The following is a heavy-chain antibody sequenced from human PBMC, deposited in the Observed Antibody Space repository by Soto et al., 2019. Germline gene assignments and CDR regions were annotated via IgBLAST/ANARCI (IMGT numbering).Heavy chain of an antibody. CDR3: AKGSGEYYGWGVWGGGHHDAFDI. CDR1: GFTFSNYA. V-gene: IGHV3-23*01. Sequence: EVQLLESGGGLVQPGGSLRLSCAASGFTFSNYAMSWVRQAPGKGLEWVSAISGSGGHTYYPDSVKGRFTISRDNSKNTRNLKMNSLRAEDTAVYYCAKGSGEYYGWGVWGGGHHDAFDIWGQGTMVTVSS. J-gene: IGHJ3*02. CDR2: ISGSGGHT. D-gene: IGHD3-10*01.